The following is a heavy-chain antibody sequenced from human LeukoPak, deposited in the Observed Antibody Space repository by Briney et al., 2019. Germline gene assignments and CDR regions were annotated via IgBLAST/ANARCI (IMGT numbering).Heavy chain of an antibody. Sequence: PGGSLRLSCAASGFTFSSYGMHWVRQAPGKGLEWVAFIRYDGSNKYYADSVKGRFTISRDNSKNTLYLQMNALRAEDTAVYYCASMGGDQNYFDYWGQGTPVTVSS. CDR2: IRYDGSNK. CDR3: ASMGGDQNYFDY. D-gene: IGHD3-16*01. V-gene: IGHV3-30*02. J-gene: IGHJ4*02. CDR1: GFTFSSYG.